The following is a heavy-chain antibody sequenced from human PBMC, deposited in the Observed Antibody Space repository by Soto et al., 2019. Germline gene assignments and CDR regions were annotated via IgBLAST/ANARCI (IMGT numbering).Heavy chain of an antibody. CDR3: AMALAARKNYYFDY. Sequence: SETPSLTCTVSGGSISSGGYYWSWIRQHPGKGLEWIGYIYYSGSTYYNPSLKSRVTISVDTSKNQFSLKLSSVTAADPAVYYCAMALAARKNYYFDYWGQGTLVTLSS. D-gene: IGHD6-6*01. V-gene: IGHV4-31*03. CDR2: IYYSGST. CDR1: GGSISSGGYY. J-gene: IGHJ4*02.